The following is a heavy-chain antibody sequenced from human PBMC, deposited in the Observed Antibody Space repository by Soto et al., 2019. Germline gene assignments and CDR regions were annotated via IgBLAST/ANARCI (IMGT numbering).Heavy chain of an antibody. CDR2: IYYSGST. D-gene: IGHD3-10*01. V-gene: IGHV4-59*01. Sequence: SETLSLTCTVSGGSISSYYWSWIRQPPGKGLEWIGYIYYSGSTNYNPSLKSRVTISVDTSKNQFSLKLSSVTAADTAVYYCARMVRDTYYYGMDVWGQGTTVT. CDR1: GGSISSYY. J-gene: IGHJ6*02. CDR3: ARMVRDTYYYGMDV.